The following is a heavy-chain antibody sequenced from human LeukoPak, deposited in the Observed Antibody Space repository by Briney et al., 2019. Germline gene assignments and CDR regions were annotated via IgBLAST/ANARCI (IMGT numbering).Heavy chain of an antibody. D-gene: IGHD6-19*01. CDR2: INHSGST. Sequence: SETLSLTCAVYGGSFSAYYWSWIRQPPGKGLGWVGEINHSGSTNYNPSLKSRVTISVDTSKNQFSLKLSSVTAADTAVYYCASCIGSSSGTIDYWGQGTLVTVSS. CDR3: ASCIGSSSGTIDY. V-gene: IGHV4-34*01. J-gene: IGHJ4*02. CDR1: GGSFSAYY.